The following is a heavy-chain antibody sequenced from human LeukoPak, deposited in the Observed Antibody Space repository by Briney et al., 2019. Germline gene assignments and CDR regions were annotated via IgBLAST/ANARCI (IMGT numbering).Heavy chain of an antibody. CDR2: IYTSGST. CDR3: ARAYSSSWYWNWFDP. V-gene: IGHV4-4*07. D-gene: IGHD6-13*01. Sequence: SETLSLTCTVSGCSISSYYWSWIRQPAGKGLEWIGRIYTSGSTNYNPSLKSRVTMSVDTSKNQFSLRLSSVTAADTAVYYCARAYSSSWYWNWFDPWGQGTLVTVSS. CDR1: GCSISSYY. J-gene: IGHJ5*02.